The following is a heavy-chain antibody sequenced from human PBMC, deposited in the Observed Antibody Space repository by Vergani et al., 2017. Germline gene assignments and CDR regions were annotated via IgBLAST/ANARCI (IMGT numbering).Heavy chain of an antibody. Sequence: QLQLQESGPGLVKPSETLSLTCTVSGGSISSSSYYWGWIRQPPGKGLEWIGSIYYSGSTYYNPSLKSRVTISVDTSNNQFSLKLSSVTAADTAVYYCARVYGDDDDPFRRLNNYFDYSGQGTLVTVSS. CDR1: GGSISSSSYY. J-gene: IGHJ4*02. V-gene: IGHV4-39*07. CDR3: ARVYGDDDDPFRRLNNYFDY. D-gene: IGHD4-17*01. CDR2: IYYSGST.